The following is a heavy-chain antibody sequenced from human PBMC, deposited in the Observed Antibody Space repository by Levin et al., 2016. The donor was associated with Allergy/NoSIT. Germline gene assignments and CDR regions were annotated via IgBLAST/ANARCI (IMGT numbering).Heavy chain of an antibody. D-gene: IGHD1-26*01. V-gene: IGHV3-21*04. Sequence: WIRQPPGKGLEWVSSISSSSSYIYYADSVKGRFTISRDNAKNSLYLQMNSLKAEDTAVYYCARIGWDRGLSYGLDVWGQGTTVTVSS. CDR2: ISSSSSYI. J-gene: IGHJ6*02. CDR3: ARIGWDRGLSYGLDV.